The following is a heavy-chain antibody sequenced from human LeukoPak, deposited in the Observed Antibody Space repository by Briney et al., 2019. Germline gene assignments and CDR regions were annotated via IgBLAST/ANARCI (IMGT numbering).Heavy chain of an antibody. Sequence: GESLRLSCAASGFTFSSFAMHWVRQAPGKGLEWVAVISYDGGNKYYADSVKGRFTISRDNSKNTLYLQMNSLRAEDTAVYYCARDSVTITMIVVVQIDYWGQGTLVTVSS. V-gene: IGHV3-30-3*01. D-gene: IGHD3-22*01. CDR3: ARDSVTITMIVVVQIDY. J-gene: IGHJ4*02. CDR2: ISYDGGNK. CDR1: GFTFSSFA.